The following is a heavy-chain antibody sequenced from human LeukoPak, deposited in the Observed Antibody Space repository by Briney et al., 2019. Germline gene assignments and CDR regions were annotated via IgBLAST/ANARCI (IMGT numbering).Heavy chain of an antibody. CDR1: GFTFSSYA. D-gene: IGHD4-17*01. CDR3: ARINDYGPRNYYYYYMDV. CDR2: ISGSGGST. Sequence: GGSLRLSCAASGFTFSSYAMSWVRQAPGKGLEWVSAISGSGGSTYYADSVKGRSTISRDNAKNSLYLQMNSLRAEDTAVYYCARINDYGPRNYYYYYMDVWGKGTTVTISS. J-gene: IGHJ6*03. V-gene: IGHV3-23*01.